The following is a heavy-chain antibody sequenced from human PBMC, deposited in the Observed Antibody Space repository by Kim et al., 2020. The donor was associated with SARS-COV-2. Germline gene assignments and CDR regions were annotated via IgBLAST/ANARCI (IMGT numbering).Heavy chain of an antibody. CDR2: ITYSGST. V-gene: IGHV4-39*01. Sequence: SETLSLTCTVSGGSISSSNYYWGWIRQPPGKGLEWIGSITYSGSTNYNPSLKSRVTISVDTSKNHFSLKRSSVTAADTALYYCARQRGVLRYFDWWSEGWFGPWGQGTLVTVSS. J-gene: IGHJ5*02. D-gene: IGHD3-9*01. CDR3: ARQRGVLRYFDWWSEGWFGP. CDR1: GGSISSSNYY.